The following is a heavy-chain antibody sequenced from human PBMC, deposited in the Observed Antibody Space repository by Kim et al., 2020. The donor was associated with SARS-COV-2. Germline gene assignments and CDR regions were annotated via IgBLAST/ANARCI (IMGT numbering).Heavy chain of an antibody. V-gene: IGHV1-69*13. CDR2: IIPIFGTA. Sequence: SVKVSCKASGGTFSSYAISWVRQAPGQGLEWMGGIIPIFGTANYAQKFQGRVTITADESTTTTYMELSSLRSEDTAVYYCARDEGYCSGGSCHDYYYGMDVWVQGTTVTGSS. CDR1: GGTFSSYA. D-gene: IGHD2-15*01. CDR3: ARDEGYCSGGSCHDYYYGMDV. J-gene: IGHJ6*02.